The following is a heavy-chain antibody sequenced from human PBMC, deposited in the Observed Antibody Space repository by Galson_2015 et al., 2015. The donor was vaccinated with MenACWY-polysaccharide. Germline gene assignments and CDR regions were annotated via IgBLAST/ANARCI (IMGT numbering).Heavy chain of an antibody. V-gene: IGHV3-23*01. J-gene: IGHJ5*02. CDR1: GFTFGNYA. CDR3: AKKGCATTSCTYNWFDP. D-gene: IGHD2-2*01. CDR2: ITGRGGRT. Sequence: ALRLGCAAYGFTFGNYAMTWVGQAPGKGLEWVTKITGRGGRTCYKEAGKGWFTICRDNSKNTLYMQMNSLRAEGTDVYYCAKKGCATTSCTYNWFDPWGQGTLVTVSS.